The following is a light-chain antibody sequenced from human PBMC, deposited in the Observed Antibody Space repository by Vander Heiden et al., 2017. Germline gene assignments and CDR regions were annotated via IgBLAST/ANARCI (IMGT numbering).Light chain of an antibody. CDR3: QQRTFWPPALT. CDR1: QSVNNY. V-gene: IGKV3-11*01. J-gene: IGKJ4*01. Sequence: VVLTQSPATLSLSPGERATLSCRASQSVNNYLAWYQQKPGQPPRLLIYDASYRATGVPARISGSGSGTDFTLTISSLEPEDFAVYYCQQRTFWPPALTFGGGTKVEI. CDR2: DAS.